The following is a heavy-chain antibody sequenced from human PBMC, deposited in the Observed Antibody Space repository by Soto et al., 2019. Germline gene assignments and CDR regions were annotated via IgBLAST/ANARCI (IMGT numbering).Heavy chain of an antibody. CDR2: INHSGST. CDR1: GGSFSGYY. Sequence: PSETLSLTCAVYGGSFSGYYWSWIRQPPGKGLEWIGEINHSGSTNYNPSLKSRVTISVDTSKNQFSLRLSSVTAADTAVYYCARPPIPYCSSTGCPFDAFDIWGQGTLVTVSS. D-gene: IGHD2-2*01. J-gene: IGHJ3*02. V-gene: IGHV4-34*01. CDR3: ARPPIPYCSSTGCPFDAFDI.